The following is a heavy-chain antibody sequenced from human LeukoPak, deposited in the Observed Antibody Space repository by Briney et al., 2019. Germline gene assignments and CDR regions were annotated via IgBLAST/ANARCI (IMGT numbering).Heavy chain of an antibody. V-gene: IGHV4-39*01. CDR2: IYYSGST. CDR1: GGSISSSSYY. Sequence: SETLSLTCSVSGGSISSSSYYWGWIRQPPGKGPEWIGSIYYSGSTYYNPSLKSRVTISVDTSKNQFSLKLTSVTAADTAVYYCARRADFSMIVVADVFDIWGQGTMVTVSS. J-gene: IGHJ3*02. CDR3: ARRADFSMIVVADVFDI. D-gene: IGHD3-22*01.